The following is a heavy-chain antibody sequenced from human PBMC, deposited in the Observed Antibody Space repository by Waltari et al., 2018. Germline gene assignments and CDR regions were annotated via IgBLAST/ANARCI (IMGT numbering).Heavy chain of an antibody. D-gene: IGHD1-1*01. CDR2: INPTGTWT. CDR3: ARDNSIDDLNWWFDP. V-gene: IGHV1-46*01. J-gene: IGHJ5*02. Sequence: QAQLEQSATAVTKPGASVKLSCKASGYRFTGYCMHSVRRVWGPGLEMVRRVPGQGLECMGIINPTGTWTAYADNFQGRLSLARDTSTQTDYMELSSLTSEDTALYYCARDNSIDDLNWWFDPWGQGTLVTVSS. CDR1: GYRFTGYC.